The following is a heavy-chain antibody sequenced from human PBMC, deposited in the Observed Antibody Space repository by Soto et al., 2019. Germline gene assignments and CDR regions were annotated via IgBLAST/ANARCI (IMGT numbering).Heavy chain of an antibody. CDR2: IWYDGSNK. Sequence: PGGSLRLSCAASGFTFSSYGMHWVRQAPGKGLEWVAVIWYDGSNKYYADSVKGRFTISRDNSKNTLYLQMNSLRAEDTAVYYCARGGDYYGSGSYYNAPADYWGQGTLVTAPQ. CDR3: ARGGDYYGSGSYYNAPADY. D-gene: IGHD3-10*01. J-gene: IGHJ4*02. V-gene: IGHV3-33*08. CDR1: GFTFSSYG.